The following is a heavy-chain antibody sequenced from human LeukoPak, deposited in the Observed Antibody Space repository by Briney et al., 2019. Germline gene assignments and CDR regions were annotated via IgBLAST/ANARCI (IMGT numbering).Heavy chain of an antibody. J-gene: IGHJ4*02. CDR3: ARDATVAYSFDY. Sequence: PGGSLRLSCAASGFTFCSYWMSWVRQAPGQGLDLVANIKQDGSEKYYVDSVKCRFTISRDNAKNSLYLQMNSLRAEDTAVYYCARDATVAYSFDYWGQGTLVTVSS. D-gene: IGHD4-23*01. CDR2: IKQDGSEK. CDR1: GFTFCSYW. V-gene: IGHV3-7*01.